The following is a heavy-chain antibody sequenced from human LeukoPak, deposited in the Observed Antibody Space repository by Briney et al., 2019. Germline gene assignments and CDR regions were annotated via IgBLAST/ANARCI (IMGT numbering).Heavy chain of an antibody. D-gene: IGHD5-18*01. V-gene: IGHV3-74*03. Sequence: PGGSLRLSCAASVFTFSDNRMHWVRQAPGKGLVWVSRINTDGSSTAYADSVRGRFTVSRDNAKSTLYLQMNSLRAEDTAVYYCARDGGYTYGYFDYWGQGTLVTVSS. CDR2: INTDGSST. J-gene: IGHJ4*02. CDR1: VFTFSDNR. CDR3: ARDGGYTYGYFDY.